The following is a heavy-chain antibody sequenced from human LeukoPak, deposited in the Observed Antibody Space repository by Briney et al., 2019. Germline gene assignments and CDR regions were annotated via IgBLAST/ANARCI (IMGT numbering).Heavy chain of an antibody. V-gene: IGHV4-34*01. CDR2: INHSGST. CDR3: ARARYCCCTSCYTFGY. Sequence: SETLSLTCAVYGGSFSGYYWSWIRQPPGKGLEWIGEINHSGSTNYNPSLKSRVTISVDTSKNQFSLKLSSVTAADTAVYYCARARYCCCTSCYTFGYWGQGTLVTVSS. CDR1: GGSFSGYY. D-gene: IGHD2-2*02. J-gene: IGHJ4*02.